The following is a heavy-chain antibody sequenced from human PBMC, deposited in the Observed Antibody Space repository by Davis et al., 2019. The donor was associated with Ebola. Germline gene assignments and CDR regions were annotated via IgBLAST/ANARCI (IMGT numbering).Heavy chain of an antibody. Sequence: GESLKISCAASGFTFSSYWMHWVRQAPGKGLVWVSRINSDGSSTSYADSVKGRFTISRDNAKNTLYLQMNSLRAEDTAVYYCARDLVLGARFLEWFPLYYGMDVWGQGTTVTVSS. CDR3: ARDLVLGARFLEWFPLYYGMDV. CDR1: GFTFSSYW. V-gene: IGHV3-74*01. CDR2: INSDGSST. D-gene: IGHD3-3*01. J-gene: IGHJ6*02.